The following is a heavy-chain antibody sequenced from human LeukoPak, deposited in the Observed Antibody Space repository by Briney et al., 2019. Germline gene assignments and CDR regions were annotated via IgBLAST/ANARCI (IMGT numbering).Heavy chain of an antibody. CDR3: VREGLERRTNFDY. V-gene: IGHV3-64D*06. J-gene: IGHJ4*02. Sequence: GSLRLSCSTSGFTFTSHVMHWVRQAPGKGLQYVSGISMNVQTTYYAGSVKGRFTISRDSSKNKVYLQMNSLTAEDTAVYYCVREGLERRTNFDYWGQGTLVSVSS. CDR2: ISMNVQTT. D-gene: IGHD1-1*01. CDR1: GFTFTSHV.